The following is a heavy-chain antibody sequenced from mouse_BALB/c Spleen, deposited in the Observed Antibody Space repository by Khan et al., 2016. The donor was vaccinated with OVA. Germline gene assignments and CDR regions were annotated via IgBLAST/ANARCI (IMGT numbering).Heavy chain of an antibody. V-gene: IGHV9-3-1*01. CDR2: INTYTGET. CDR3: ARPPSFSDTLDY. Sequence: QIQLVQSGPELKKPGETVKISCKASGYTFTNYGMNWVKQSPGKALKWMGWINTYTGETTYADDFKGRFAFSLDTSASTAYLQINNLKTEDTATYFCARPPSFSDTLDYWGQGTAVTVSS. CDR1: GYTFTNYG. J-gene: IGHJ4*01.